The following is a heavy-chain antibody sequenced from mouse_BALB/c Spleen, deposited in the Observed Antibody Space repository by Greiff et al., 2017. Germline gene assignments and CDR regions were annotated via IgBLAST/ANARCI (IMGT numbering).Heavy chain of an antibody. D-gene: IGHD1-1*01. CDR1: GYTFTSYW. Sequence: QVQLQQSGAELARPGASVKLSCKASGYTFTSYWMQWVKQRPGQGLEWIGAIYPGDGDTRYTQKFKGKATLTADKSSSTAYMQLSSLASEDSAVYYCARPAYYYGSSPYAMDYWGQGTSVTVSS. V-gene: IGHV1-87*01. CDR2: IYPGDGDT. CDR3: ARPAYYYGSSPYAMDY. J-gene: IGHJ4*01.